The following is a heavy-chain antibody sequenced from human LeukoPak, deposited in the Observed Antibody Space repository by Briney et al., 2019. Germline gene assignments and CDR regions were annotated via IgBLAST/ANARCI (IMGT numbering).Heavy chain of an antibody. V-gene: IGHV3-9*01. J-gene: IGHJ4*02. Sequence: PGGSLRLSCAASGFTFDDYAMHWVRQAPGKGLEWVSGISWNSGSVGYADSVKGRFTISRDNAKNSLYLQMNSLRAEDTALYYCGKGWSSGYYTSFDYWGQGTLVTVSS. D-gene: IGHD3-22*01. CDR1: GFTFDDYA. CDR2: ISWNSGSV. CDR3: GKGWSSGYYTSFDY.